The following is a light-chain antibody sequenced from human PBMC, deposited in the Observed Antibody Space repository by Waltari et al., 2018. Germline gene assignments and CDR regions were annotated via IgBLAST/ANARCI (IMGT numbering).Light chain of an antibody. Sequence: SYELTQPSSVSVSPGQTARITCSRDVLAKRYTRWFQQKPGQAPVLVIYKDSERPSGIPERFSGSSSGTTVTLTISGAQVEDEADYYCYSVDDNKRVFGGGTKLTVL. CDR3: YSVDDNKRV. CDR2: KDS. V-gene: IGLV3-27*01. J-gene: IGLJ2*01. CDR1: VLAKRY.